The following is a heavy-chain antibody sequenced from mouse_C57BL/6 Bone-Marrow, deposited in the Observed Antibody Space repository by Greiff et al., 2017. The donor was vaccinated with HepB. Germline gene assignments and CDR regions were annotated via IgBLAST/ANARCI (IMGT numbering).Heavy chain of an antibody. Sequence: EVQLQQSGPELVKPGASVKISCKASGYTFTDYYMNWVKQSHGKSLEWIGDINPNNGGTSYNQKFKGKATLTVDKSSSTAYMELRSLTSADSAVYYCARYYYSNYAWFAYWGQGTLVTVSA. CDR3: ARYYYSNYAWFAY. CDR2: INPNNGGT. CDR1: GYTFTDYY. V-gene: IGHV1-26*01. D-gene: IGHD2-5*01. J-gene: IGHJ3*01.